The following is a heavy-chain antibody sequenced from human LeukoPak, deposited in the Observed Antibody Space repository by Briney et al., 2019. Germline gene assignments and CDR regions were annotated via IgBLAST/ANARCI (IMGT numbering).Heavy chain of an antibody. CDR2: IYYSGST. V-gene: IGHV4-59*08. D-gene: IGHD5-24*01. Sequence: SETLSLTCTVSGGSISSYYWSWIRQPPGKGLEWIGYIYYSGSTNYNPSLKSRVTISVDTSKNQFSLKLSSVTAADTAVYYCARHGSGREMATITLWGQGTLVTLSS. CDR1: GGSISSYY. J-gene: IGHJ4*02. CDR3: ARHGSGREMATITL.